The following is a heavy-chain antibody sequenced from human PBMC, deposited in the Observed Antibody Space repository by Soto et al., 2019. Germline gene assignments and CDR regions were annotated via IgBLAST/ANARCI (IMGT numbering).Heavy chain of an antibody. CDR3: ARDVGATDY. CDR2: INAGNGNT. Sequence: QVQLVQSGAEVKKPGSSVKVSCKASGYNFTSYAMHWGRQAPGQRLEWMGWINAGNGNTKYSPKFQGRVNITRDTYASTAYMELSSLRSEDTAVYYCARDVGATDYWGQGTLVTVSS. J-gene: IGHJ4*02. CDR1: GYNFTSYA. D-gene: IGHD1-26*01. V-gene: IGHV1-3*01.